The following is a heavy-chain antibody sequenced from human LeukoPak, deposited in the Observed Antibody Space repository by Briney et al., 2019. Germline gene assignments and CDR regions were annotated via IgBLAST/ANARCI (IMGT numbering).Heavy chain of an antibody. D-gene: IGHD3-10*01. CDR3: ANDRMCFGELLPFDY. V-gene: IGHV3-30*18. J-gene: IGHJ4*02. CDR1: GFTFSSYG. CDR2: ISYNGSTN. Sequence: ARSLSLSCAASGFTFSSYGMHWVRQAPGKGLEWVAGISYNGSTNYNADSLKGLFTISRDNSKNTLYLQMNSLRAEDTAVYSRANDRMCFGELLPFDYWGQGPLVTVSS.